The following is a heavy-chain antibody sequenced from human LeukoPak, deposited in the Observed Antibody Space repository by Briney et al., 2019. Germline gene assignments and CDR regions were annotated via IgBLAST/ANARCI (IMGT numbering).Heavy chain of an antibody. V-gene: IGHV4-39*01. D-gene: IGHD6-13*01. CDR1: GGSISSSSYY. CDR3: ARRAVAAGTEFDY. Sequence: SETLSLTCTVSGGSISSSSYYWGWIRQPPGKGLEWIGSIYYSGSTYYNPSLKSRVTISVDTSKNQFSLKLSSVNAADTAVYYCARRAVAAGTEFDYWGQGTLVTVSS. CDR2: IYYSGST. J-gene: IGHJ4*02.